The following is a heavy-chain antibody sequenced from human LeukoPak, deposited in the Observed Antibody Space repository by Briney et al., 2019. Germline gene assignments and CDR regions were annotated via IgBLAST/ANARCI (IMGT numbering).Heavy chain of an antibody. CDR1: GGSISSYY. Sequence: SETLSLTCTVSGGSISSYYWSWIRQPPGKGLEWIGYIYYSGSTNYNPSLKSRVTISVDTSKNQFSLKLSSVTAADTAVYYCARVGLSYYDFWSGYYTGIYFDYWGQGTVVTVSS. CDR2: IYYSGST. D-gene: IGHD3-3*01. J-gene: IGHJ4*02. CDR3: ARVGLSYYDFWSGYYTGIYFDY. V-gene: IGHV4-59*01.